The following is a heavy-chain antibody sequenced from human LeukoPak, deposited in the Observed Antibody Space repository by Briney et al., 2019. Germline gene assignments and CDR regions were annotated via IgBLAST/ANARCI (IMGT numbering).Heavy chain of an antibody. D-gene: IGHD4-17*01. CDR1: GGSFSGYY. V-gene: IGHV4-34*01. CDR3: ARDADYGDYVFDY. Sequence: PSETLSLTCAVYGGSFSGYYWSWIRQPPGKGLEWIGEINHSGSTNYNPSLKSRVTISVDTSKNQFSLKLGSVTAADTAVYYCARDADYGDYVFDYWGQGTLVTVSS. CDR2: INHSGST. J-gene: IGHJ4*02.